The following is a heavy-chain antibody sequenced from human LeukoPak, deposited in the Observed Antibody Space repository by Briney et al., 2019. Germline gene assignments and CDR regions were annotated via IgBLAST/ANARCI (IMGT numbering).Heavy chain of an antibody. J-gene: IGHJ6*03. CDR2: IIPNSGGT. D-gene: IGHD3-10*01. V-gene: IGHV1-2*02. Sequence: ASLKVSCKASGYTFTGYYMHWVRQAPGQGLEWMGWIIPNSGGTNYAQKFQGRVTMTRDTSISTAYMELSRLRSDDTAVYYCARGVLLWFGEPYYYYMDVWGKGTTVTVSS. CDR3: ARGVLLWFGEPYYYYMDV. CDR1: GYTFTGYY.